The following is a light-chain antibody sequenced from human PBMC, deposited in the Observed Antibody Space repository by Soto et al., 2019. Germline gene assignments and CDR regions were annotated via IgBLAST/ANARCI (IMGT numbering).Light chain of an antibody. CDR2: DAS. CDR3: QQYGTSPFT. V-gene: IGKV3-20*01. J-gene: IGKJ3*01. CDR1: QSISSSY. Sequence: EIVLTQSPCTLCLSPGERATLSCRASQSISSSYLAWYQQKAGQAPRLLIYDASSRATGIPDMFSGNGCGTDFTLTISRLAHEDVGVHYCQQYGTSPFTFGPGTKVDIK.